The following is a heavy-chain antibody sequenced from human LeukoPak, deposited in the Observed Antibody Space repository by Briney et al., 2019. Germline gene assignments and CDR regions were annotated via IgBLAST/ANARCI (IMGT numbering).Heavy chain of an antibody. D-gene: IGHD5-18*01. Sequence: SETLSLTCAVYGGSFSGYYWSWTRQPPGKGLEWIGEINHSGSTNYNPSLKSRATISVDTSKNQFSLKLSSVTAADTAVYYCARARGYSYGDFDYWGQGTLVTVSS. J-gene: IGHJ4*02. CDR1: GGSFSGYY. V-gene: IGHV4-34*01. CDR2: INHSGST. CDR3: ARARGYSYGDFDY.